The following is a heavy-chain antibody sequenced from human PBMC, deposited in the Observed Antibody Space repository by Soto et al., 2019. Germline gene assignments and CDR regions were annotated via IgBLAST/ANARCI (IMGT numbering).Heavy chain of an antibody. V-gene: IGHV4-4*07. CDR1: AAQSSGYY. D-gene: IGHD1-1*01. J-gene: IGHJ5*02. CDR3: VRDGTKTLRDWFDP. Sequence: PSETLSLTCTAAAAQSSGYYWSGLRMSAGKGLEWIGRIYATGTTDYNPSLKSRVMMSVDTSKKQFSLKLRSVTAADTAVYYCVRDGTKTLRDWFDPWGQGISVTVS. CDR2: IYATGTT.